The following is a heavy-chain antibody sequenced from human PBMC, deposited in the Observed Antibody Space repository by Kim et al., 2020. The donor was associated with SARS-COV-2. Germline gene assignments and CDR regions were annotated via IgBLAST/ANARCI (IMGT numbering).Heavy chain of an antibody. CDR1: GFTFSSYA. J-gene: IGHJ4*02. D-gene: IGHD1-26*01. CDR2: ISGSGGNT. CDR3: ATGVTSSGSSKGTYVY. Sequence: GGSLRLSCAASGFTFSSYAMSWVRQAPGKGLEWVSVISGSGGNTFYADSVKGRFTISRDNSKNTLYLQMNSLRVEDTAVYYCATGVTSSGSSKGTYVYWGQGTMVAVSS. V-gene: IGHV3-23*01.